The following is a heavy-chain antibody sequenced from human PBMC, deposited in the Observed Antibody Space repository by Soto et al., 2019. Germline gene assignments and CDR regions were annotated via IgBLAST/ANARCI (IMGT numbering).Heavy chain of an antibody. CDR2: ISGSGGST. D-gene: IGHD6-13*01. V-gene: IGHV3-23*01. CDR3: AKDSVKWSDSNLYYYYGMDV. J-gene: IGHJ6*02. CDR1: GFTFSSYA. Sequence: GGSLRLSCAASGFTFSSYAMSWVRQAPGKGLEWVSAISGSGGSTYYADSVKGRFTISRDNSKNTLYLQMNSLRAEDTAVYYCAKDSVKWSDSNLYYYYGMDVWGQGTTVTVSS.